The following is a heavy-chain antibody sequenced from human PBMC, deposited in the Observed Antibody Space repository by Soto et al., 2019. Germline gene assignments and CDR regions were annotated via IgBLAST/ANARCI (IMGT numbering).Heavy chain of an antibody. Sequence: SETLSLTCIVSGGSISEKYWNWVRQPPGKGLEWIGLIFANGHTDYNPSLKSRVTMSVDASKNQFSLRLTSMTAADTAVYYCVASLAASGLNWLDPWGRGPWSPS. D-gene: IGHD6-13*01. V-gene: IGHV4-4*07. CDR1: GGSISEKY. CDR3: VASLAASGLNWLDP. J-gene: IGHJ5*02. CDR2: IFANGHT.